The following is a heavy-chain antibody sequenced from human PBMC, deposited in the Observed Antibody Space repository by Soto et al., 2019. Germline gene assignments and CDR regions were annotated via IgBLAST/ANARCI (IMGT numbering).Heavy chain of an antibody. D-gene: IGHD6-6*01. CDR3: ARKPSIAARPDRYYYYGMDV. Sequence: QVQLVQSGAAVKKPGSSVKVSCKASGGTFSSYAISWVRQAPGQGLEWMGGIIPIFGTANYAQKFQGRVTITADESTSTAYMELSSLRSEDTAVYYCARKPSIAARPDRYYYYGMDVWGQGTTVTVSS. J-gene: IGHJ6*02. CDR2: IIPIFGTA. CDR1: GGTFSSYA. V-gene: IGHV1-69*12.